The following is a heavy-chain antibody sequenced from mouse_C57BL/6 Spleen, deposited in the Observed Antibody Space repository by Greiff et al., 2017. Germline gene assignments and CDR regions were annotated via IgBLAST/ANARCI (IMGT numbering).Heavy chain of an antibody. CDR2: INPSNGGN. Sequence: QVQLQQPGTELVKPGASVKLSCKASGYTFTSYWMHWVKQRPGQGLEWIGNINPSNGGNNYNEKFKSKATLTVDKSSSTAYMQLSSLTSDDSAVYYCARSGGYDYFDCWGQGTTLTVSS. V-gene: IGHV1-53*01. CDR1: GYTFTSYW. D-gene: IGHD2-2*01. CDR3: ARSGGYDYFDC. J-gene: IGHJ2*01.